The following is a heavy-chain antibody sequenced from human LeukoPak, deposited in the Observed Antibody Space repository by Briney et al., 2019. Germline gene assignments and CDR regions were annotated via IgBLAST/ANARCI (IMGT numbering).Heavy chain of an antibody. CDR1: GFTLRNYW. CDR2: ISGDGSVT. D-gene: IGHD6-6*01. V-gene: IGHV3-74*01. J-gene: IGHJ4*01. Sequence: GGSLRLSXTASGFTLRNYWMHWVRQVPGKRLVWVSRISGDGSVTNYADSVQGRFTISRDNAKNIVYLQINSLRSEDTAVYYCARYSSSSGGASYYLDYWGHGALVTVSS. CDR3: ARYSSSSGGASYYLDY.